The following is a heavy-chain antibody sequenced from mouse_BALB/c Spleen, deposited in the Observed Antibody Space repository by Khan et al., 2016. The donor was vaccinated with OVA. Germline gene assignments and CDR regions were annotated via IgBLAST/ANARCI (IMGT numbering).Heavy chain of an antibody. Sequence: QVQLKQSGAELARPGASVKLSCKASGYTFTSHWMQWVKKRPGQGLEWIGAIYPGDGDNRYTQKFKGKATLTADKSSSTAYMQLSSLAFEDSAVYYCARELGRYYAMDYWGQGTSVTVSS. CDR3: ARELGRYYAMDY. J-gene: IGHJ4*01. V-gene: IGHV1-87*01. CDR1: GYTFTSHW. D-gene: IGHD4-1*01. CDR2: IYPGDGDN.